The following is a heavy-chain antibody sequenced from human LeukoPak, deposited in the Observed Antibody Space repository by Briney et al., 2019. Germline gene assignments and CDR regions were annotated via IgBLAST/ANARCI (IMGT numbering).Heavy chain of an antibody. D-gene: IGHD1-26*01. V-gene: IGHV3-23*01. J-gene: IGHJ4*02. CDR2: ISGSGGST. CDR3: AKVSVGATGDYYFDY. Sequence: GSLRLSCAGSGFTFSSHAMSRVRRAPGKGLEWVSAISGSGGSTYYADSVKGRFTISRDNSKNTLYLQMNSLRAEDTAVYYCAKVSVGATGDYYFDYWGQGTLVTVSS. CDR1: GFTFSSHA.